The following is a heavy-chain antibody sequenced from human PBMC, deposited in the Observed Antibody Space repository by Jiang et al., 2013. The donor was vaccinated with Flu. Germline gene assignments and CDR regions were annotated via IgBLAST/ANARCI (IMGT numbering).Heavy chain of an antibody. CDR1: GFTFSSYA. Sequence: QLLESGGGLVQPGGSLRLSCAASGFTFSSYAMNWVRQAPGKGLEWVSGISGSGGTTYYADSVKGRFTVSRDNSKNTVYLQMNSMRAEDTAIYYCAKDLTGITIFGVLIHDYWGQGTLVTVSS. CDR3: AKDLTGITIFGVLIHDY. CDR2: ISGSGGTT. J-gene: IGHJ4*02. D-gene: IGHD3-3*01. V-gene: IGHV3-23*01.